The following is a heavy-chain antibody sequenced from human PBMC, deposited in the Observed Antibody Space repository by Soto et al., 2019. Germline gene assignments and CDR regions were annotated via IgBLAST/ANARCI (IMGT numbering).Heavy chain of an antibody. D-gene: IGHD5-12*01. CDR1: GFSFSLYG. CDR2: IRYDGSDK. J-gene: IGHJ4*02. Sequence: QGNLVESGGGVVPPGTSLRLSCAASGFSFSLYGMHWVRQAPGKGLEWVAFIRYDGSDKQCADTVKGRCAVSRDNLENTLALQIDNLSADDTATYYCARDQGGSVAYLDVWGQGTLVTVSS. V-gene: IGHV3-33*01. CDR3: ARDQGGSVAYLDV.